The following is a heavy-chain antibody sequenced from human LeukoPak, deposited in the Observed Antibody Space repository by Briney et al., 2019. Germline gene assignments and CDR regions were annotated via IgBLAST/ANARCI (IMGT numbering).Heavy chain of an antibody. Sequence: RSXRLSCAASGFTFSSYGMHWVRQAPGKGLEGVAVISYDGSNKYYADSVKGRFTISRDNSKNTLYLQMNSLRAEDTAVYYCAKDFDYGDYFDYWGQGTLVTVSS. CDR2: ISYDGSNK. V-gene: IGHV3-30*18. CDR3: AKDFDYGDYFDY. CDR1: GFTFSSYG. J-gene: IGHJ4*02. D-gene: IGHD4-17*01.